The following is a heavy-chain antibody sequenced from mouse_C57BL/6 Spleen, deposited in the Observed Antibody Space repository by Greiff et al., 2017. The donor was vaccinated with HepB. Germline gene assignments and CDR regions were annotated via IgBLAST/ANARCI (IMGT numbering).Heavy chain of an antibody. CDR1: GFNIKDDY. J-gene: IGHJ3*01. D-gene: IGHD2-2*01. CDR3: TTGVTGFAY. Sequence: VQLKESGAELVRPGASVKLSCTASGFNIKDDYMHWVKQRPEQGLEWIGWIDPENGDTEYASKFQGKATITADTSSNTAYLQLSSLTSEDTAVYYCTTGVTGFAYWGQGTLVTVSA. CDR2: IDPENGDT. V-gene: IGHV14-4*01.